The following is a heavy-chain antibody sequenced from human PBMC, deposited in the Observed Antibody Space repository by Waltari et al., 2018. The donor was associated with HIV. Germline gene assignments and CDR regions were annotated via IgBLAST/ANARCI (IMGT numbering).Heavy chain of an antibody. J-gene: IGHJ4*02. CDR1: GFTLSSYG. V-gene: IGHV3-33*01. CDR3: ARKYSSSWGAPFDY. D-gene: IGHD6-13*01. CDR2: ICYDGSKK. Sequence: VQLVASGGGVVQPGRSLRLSCATSGFTLSSYGMHWARQAPGKWLDGVTVICYDGSKKYYGDSVKGRITISKDNSKNTLDLQMDSLRSEDPAVYYCARKYSSSWGAPFDYWGQGTLVTVSS.